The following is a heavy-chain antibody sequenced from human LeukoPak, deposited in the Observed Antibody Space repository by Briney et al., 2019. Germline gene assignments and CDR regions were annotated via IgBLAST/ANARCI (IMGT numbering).Heavy chain of an antibody. J-gene: IGHJ3*02. CDR3: TTDGFESLWFGELHDAFDI. Sequence: GTSLRLSCAASGFTFSSYSMHWVRQAPGKGLEWLALISYDGTNKYYADSVKGRFTISRDNSKNTLYLQMNSLKTEDTAVYYCTTDGFESLWFGELHDAFDIWGQGTMVTVSS. CDR2: ISYDGTNK. CDR1: GFTFSSYS. D-gene: IGHD3-10*01. V-gene: IGHV3-30-3*01.